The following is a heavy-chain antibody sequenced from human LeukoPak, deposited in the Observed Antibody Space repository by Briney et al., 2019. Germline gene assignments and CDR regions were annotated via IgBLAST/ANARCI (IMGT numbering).Heavy chain of an antibody. Sequence: GGSLRLSCAASGFTFSNYGIHWVRQAPGKGLDWVAVISYDGNHKYYADSVKGRFTISRDNAVNTLYLQMNSLRAEDTAVYYCAKHVQISVNYFDYWGQGTLVTVSS. CDR3: AKHVQISVNYFDY. D-gene: IGHD5-18*01. J-gene: IGHJ4*02. V-gene: IGHV3-30*18. CDR1: GFTFSNYG. CDR2: ISYDGNHK.